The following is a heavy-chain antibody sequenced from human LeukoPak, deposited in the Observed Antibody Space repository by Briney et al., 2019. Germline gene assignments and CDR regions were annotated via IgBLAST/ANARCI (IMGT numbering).Heavy chain of an antibody. D-gene: IGHD7-27*01. CDR1: GYTFTSYD. V-gene: IGHV1-8*01. J-gene: IGHJ4*02. CDR2: MSPNSGDT. CDR3: ARGPPNWGYDY. Sequence: ASVKVSCKASGYTFTSYDFNWVRQATGQRPEWMGWMSPNSGDTGYAQKFQDRVTMTRNTSISTAYMELSSLRSDDTAVYYCARGPPNWGYDYWGPGTLVIVSS.